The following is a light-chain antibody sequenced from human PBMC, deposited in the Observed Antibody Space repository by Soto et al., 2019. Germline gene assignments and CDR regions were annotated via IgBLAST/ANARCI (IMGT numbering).Light chain of an antibody. J-gene: IGLJ1*01. CDR3: AAWDDSLNGSYV. Sequence: QSVLTQPLSTSGTPGQRVTISCSGSRSNIGSNTVTWYQQLPGTAPKLLICSNNQRPSGVPDRFSGSKSGTSASLAISGLQSEDEADYYCAAWDDSLNGSYVFGTGTKVTVL. CDR2: SNN. CDR1: RSNIGSNT. V-gene: IGLV1-44*01.